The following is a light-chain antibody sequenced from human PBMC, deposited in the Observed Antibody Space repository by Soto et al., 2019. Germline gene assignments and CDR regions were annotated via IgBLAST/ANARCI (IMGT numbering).Light chain of an antibody. CDR3: QQCGSSPRT. CDR2: GAS. CDR1: LRSSSSY. J-gene: IGKJ1*01. Sequence: DTVLTHPAHALTLSPPETPNPYCGWTLRSSSSYLARYQQKQGQAPRLLISGASSRATGVPVRFSGSGSGIDFTITISRLEPEDFAVYYCQQCGSSPRTFGRGTKVDIK. V-gene: IGKV3-20*01.